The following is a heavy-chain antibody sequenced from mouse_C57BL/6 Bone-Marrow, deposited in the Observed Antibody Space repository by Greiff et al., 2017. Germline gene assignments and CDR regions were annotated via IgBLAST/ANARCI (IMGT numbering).Heavy chain of an antibody. D-gene: IGHD2-5*01. J-gene: IGHJ3*01. CDR1: GYTFTSYW. V-gene: IGHV1-69*01. CDR3: GSESNCGSWFAY. CDR2: IDPSDSYT. Sequence: QVQLQQPGAELVMPGASVKLSCKASGYTFTSYWMHWVKQRPGQGLEWIGEIDPSDSYTNYNQKFKGKSTLTVDKSSSTAYMQLSSLTSEDSAVXYCGSESNCGSWFAYWGQGTLVTVSA.